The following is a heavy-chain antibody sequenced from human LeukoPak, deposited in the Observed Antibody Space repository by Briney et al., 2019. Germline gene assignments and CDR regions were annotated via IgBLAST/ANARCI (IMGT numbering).Heavy chain of an antibody. CDR1: GFTFYDYG. Sequence: PGGSLRLSCAASGFTFYDYGMSWVRQAPGKGLEWGSGICGHGISIYYADSVKGRFTISRDNSKSTLYLVMNSLRAEDTAVYYCATDGAGFNTWGQGVLVTVSS. CDR3: ATDGAGFNT. CDR2: ICGHGISI. V-gene: IGHV3-23*01. J-gene: IGHJ5*02.